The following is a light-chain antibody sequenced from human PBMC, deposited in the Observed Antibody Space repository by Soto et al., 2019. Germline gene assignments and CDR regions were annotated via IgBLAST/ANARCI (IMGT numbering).Light chain of an antibody. CDR1: QSLLYSDGNTY. V-gene: IGKV2-30*01. J-gene: IGKJ2*01. CDR2: SVS. CDR3: MQGTYWPYT. Sequence: EVVMTQSPLSLPVTIGQPASISCRSSQSLLYSDGNTYLIWYQQRPGRSPRRLIYSVSNRDSGVPDRFSGSGSGTDFTLKIDRVEAEDVGVHYCMQGTYWPYTFGQGTKLEI.